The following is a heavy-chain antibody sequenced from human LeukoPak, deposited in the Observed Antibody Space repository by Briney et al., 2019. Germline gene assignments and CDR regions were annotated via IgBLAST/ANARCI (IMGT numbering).Heavy chain of an antibody. CDR1: GFTFDDYA. V-gene: IGHV3-30*02. D-gene: IGHD4-11*01. CDR2: IRYDGSNK. Sequence: GGSLRLSCAASGFTFDDYAMHWVRQAPGEGLEWVAFIRYDGSNKYYADSVKGRFTISRDNTKNTLYLQMNSLRAEDTAVYYCAKDRSIQGDDYSKGGLFDYWGQGTLVTVSS. J-gene: IGHJ4*02. CDR3: AKDRSIQGDDYSKGGLFDY.